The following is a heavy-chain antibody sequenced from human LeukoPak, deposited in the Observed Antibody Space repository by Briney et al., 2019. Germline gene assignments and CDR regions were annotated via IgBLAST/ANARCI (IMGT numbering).Heavy chain of an antibody. CDR3: AKTVSVLLWSAPLDC. Sequence: SGGPLRLTCASSGFTYSSYGLHWVRLAPGKGLEWVADISYDGVNKDYADSVKGRFTMSRDNSKNTVFLQMNDLRVEDTAVYYCAKTVSVLLWSAPLDCWGQGTLVTVSS. CDR1: GFTYSSYG. CDR2: ISYDGVNK. V-gene: IGHV3-30*18. J-gene: IGHJ4*02. D-gene: IGHD3-10*01.